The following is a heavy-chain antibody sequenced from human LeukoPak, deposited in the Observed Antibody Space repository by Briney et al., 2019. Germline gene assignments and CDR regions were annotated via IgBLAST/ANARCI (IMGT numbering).Heavy chain of an antibody. Sequence: SSETLSLTCTVSGGSITSGGYYWSWIRQPPGKGLEWIGYIYQSGDTYSNPSLKSRATVSMDRSRNQFSLNLSSVTAADTAVYYCARLIAADPQLDCWGQGTLVTVSS. CDR1: GGSITSGGYY. J-gene: IGHJ4*02. CDR2: IYQSGDT. CDR3: ARLIAADPQLDC. D-gene: IGHD6-13*01. V-gene: IGHV4-30-2*01.